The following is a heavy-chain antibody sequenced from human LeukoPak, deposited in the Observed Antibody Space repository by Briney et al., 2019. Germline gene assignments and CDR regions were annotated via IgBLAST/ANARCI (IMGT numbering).Heavy chain of an antibody. CDR2: ISRDNTI. Sequence: GGSLRLSCAASGFTFSSSAMSWVRQAPGRGLEWISFISRDNTIYYTDSVKGRFTITRDNAKNSLYLQMDSLRDEDSAVYYCARDLMVSGVYFDYWGHGTLVTVSS. CDR1: GFTFSSSA. V-gene: IGHV3-48*02. D-gene: IGHD3-10*01. J-gene: IGHJ4*01. CDR3: ARDLMVSGVYFDY.